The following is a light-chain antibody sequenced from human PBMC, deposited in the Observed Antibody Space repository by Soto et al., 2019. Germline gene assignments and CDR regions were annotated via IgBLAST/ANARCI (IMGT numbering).Light chain of an antibody. CDR3: HQYGRTPDWDRWT. J-gene: IGKJ1*01. Sequence: IVLTQSPGTLSLSPGERATISCRASQSISSSNLAWYQQKPGRAPRLLLYGASNRAAGIPDRFSGSGSGTDFTLTISRLEAEDFVMYYCHQYGRTPDWDRWTFGQGTKVEVK. V-gene: IGKV3-20*01. CDR2: GAS. CDR1: QSISSSN.